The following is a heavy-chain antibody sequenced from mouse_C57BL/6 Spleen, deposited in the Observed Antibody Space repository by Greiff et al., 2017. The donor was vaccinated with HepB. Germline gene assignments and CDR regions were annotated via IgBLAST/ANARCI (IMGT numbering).Heavy chain of an antibody. CDR2: IFPGSGST. V-gene: IGHV1-75*01. CDR1: GYTFTDYY. D-gene: IGHD1-1*01. J-gene: IGHJ1*03. CDR3: ASYYGSSFHWYFDV. Sequence: SGPELVKPGASVKISCKASGYTFTDYYINWVKQRPGQGLEWIGWIFPGSGSTYYNEKFKGKATLTVDKSSSTAYMLLSSLTSEDSAVYFCASYYGSSFHWYFDVWGTGTTVTVSS.